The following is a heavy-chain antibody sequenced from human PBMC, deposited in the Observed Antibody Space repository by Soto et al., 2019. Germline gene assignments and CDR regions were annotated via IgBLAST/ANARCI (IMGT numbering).Heavy chain of an antibody. CDR3: ARARVRGVGGYYYYYYMDV. D-gene: IGHD3-10*01. Sequence: GGSLRLSCAASGFLFSTYGMHWVRQAPGKGLEWVTVIRYDGSERYYADSVKGRFTISRDDAKNTLYLQMNSLRAEDAAVYYCARARVRGVGGYYYYYYMDVWGKGTTVTVSS. CDR1: GFLFSTYG. V-gene: IGHV3-33*01. CDR2: IRYDGSER. J-gene: IGHJ6*03.